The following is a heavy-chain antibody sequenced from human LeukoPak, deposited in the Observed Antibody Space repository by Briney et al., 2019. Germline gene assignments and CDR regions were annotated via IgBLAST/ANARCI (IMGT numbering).Heavy chain of an antibody. CDR1: GFTFSSYD. Sequence: GGSLRLSCAASGFTFSSYDMHWVRQATGKGLEWVSAIGTAGDTYYPGSVKGRFTISRENAKNSLYLQMNSLRAGDTAVYYCARGSDSSGWYAPPDRWGQGTLVTVSS. J-gene: IGHJ4*02. CDR2: IGTAGDT. V-gene: IGHV3-13*01. CDR3: ARGSDSSGWYAPPDR. D-gene: IGHD6-19*01.